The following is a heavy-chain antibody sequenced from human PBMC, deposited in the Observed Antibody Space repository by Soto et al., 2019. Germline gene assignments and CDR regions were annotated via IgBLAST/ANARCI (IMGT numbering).Heavy chain of an antibody. Sequence: EVQLVESGGDLVQPGGSLKLSCAVSGFSISGSAIHWVRQASGKGLEWVARIRDKTNGYATGYAASVQGRFTISRDDSKNTAFLQMNSRKTEDTAVYYCTRLDAPGDRALDIWGQGTMVTVSS. V-gene: IGHV3-73*01. CDR3: TRLDAPGDRALDI. CDR1: GFSISGSA. CDR2: IRDKTNGYAT. J-gene: IGHJ3*02.